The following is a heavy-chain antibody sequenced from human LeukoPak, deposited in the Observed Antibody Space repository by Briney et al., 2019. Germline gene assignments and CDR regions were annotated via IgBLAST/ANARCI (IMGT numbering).Heavy chain of an antibody. D-gene: IGHD3-22*01. CDR2: ISGSGGST. Sequence: PGGSLRLSCAASGFTFSSYAMSWVRQAPGKGLEWVSAISGSGGSTYYADSVEGRFTISRDNSKNTLYLQMNSLRAEDTAVYYCAKDLYYYDSSGYYGAFDIWGQGTMVTVSS. J-gene: IGHJ3*02. V-gene: IGHV3-23*01. CDR1: GFTFSSYA. CDR3: AKDLYYYDSSGYYGAFDI.